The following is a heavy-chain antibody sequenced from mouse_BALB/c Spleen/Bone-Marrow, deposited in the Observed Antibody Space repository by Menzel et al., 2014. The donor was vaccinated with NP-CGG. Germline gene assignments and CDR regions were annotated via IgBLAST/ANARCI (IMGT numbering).Heavy chain of an antibody. D-gene: IGHD3-1*01. Sequence: LQQSGSELVRPGASVKLSCKASGYTFTSYWMHWVKQRPGQGLDWIGNIYPGSGSTNYDKKFKNKATLAVDTSSRTAYMQLSSLTSEDFAVYYRTRGQLGLPSMDYWGQGTSVTVSS. CDR3: TRGQLGLPSMDY. V-gene: IGHV1S22*01. CDR1: GYTFTSYW. CDR2: IYPGSGST. J-gene: IGHJ4*01.